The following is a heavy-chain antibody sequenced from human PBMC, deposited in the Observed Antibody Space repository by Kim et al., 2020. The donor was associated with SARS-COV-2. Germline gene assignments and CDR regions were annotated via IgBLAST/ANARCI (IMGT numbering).Heavy chain of an antibody. Sequence: SETLSLTCTVSGGSISSSSYYWGWIRQPQGKGLEWIGSIYYSGSTYSYLSLKSRVTISVDTSQNQLSLKLSSVTAADTAVYYCARSGSEYQLLLPRVGWFYKYYEMDCWGQGTTVTVSS. CDR3: ARSGSEYQLLLPRVGWFYKYYEMDC. V-gene: IGHV4-39*01. D-gene: IGHD2-2*01. CDR2: IYYSGST. CDR1: GGSISSSSYY. J-gene: IGHJ6*02.